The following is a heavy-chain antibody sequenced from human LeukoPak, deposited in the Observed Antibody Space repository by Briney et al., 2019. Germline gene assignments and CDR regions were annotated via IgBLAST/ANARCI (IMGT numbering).Heavy chain of an antibody. D-gene: IGHD3-10*01. J-gene: IGHJ4*02. CDR1: GYTFTSYG. CDR3: AGPMNYYGSGSYYNPLGFDY. V-gene: IGHV1-18*04. CDR2: ICAYNGNT. Sequence: ASVKVSCKASGYTFTSYGISWVRQAPGQGLEWMGWICAYNGNTNYAQKLQGRVTMTTDTSTSTAYMELRSLRSDDTAVYYCAGPMNYYGSGSYYNPLGFDYWGQGTLVTVSS.